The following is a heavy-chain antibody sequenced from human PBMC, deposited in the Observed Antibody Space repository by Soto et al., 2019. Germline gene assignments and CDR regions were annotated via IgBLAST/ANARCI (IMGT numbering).Heavy chain of an antibody. D-gene: IGHD3-10*01. J-gene: IGHJ5*02. CDR1: GGSIGGVGYS. Sequence: SETLSLTWAVSGGSIGGVGYSWSWIRQPPGWGLEWIGNIYHSGTFLKSPSLKTRLTMSLDMSNNQFSLTLNSMTAADTAVYYCARAQFYSGSGNYNNLMFDAWGQGIQVTVSS. CDR3: ARAQFYSGSGNYNNLMFDA. V-gene: IGHV4-30-2*01. CDR2: IYHSGTF.